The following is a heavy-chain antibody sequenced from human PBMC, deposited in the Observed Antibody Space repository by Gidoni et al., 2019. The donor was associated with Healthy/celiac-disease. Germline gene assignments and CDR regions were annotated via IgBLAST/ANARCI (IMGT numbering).Heavy chain of an antibody. CDR2: IKQDGSEK. D-gene: IGHD4-17*01. CDR1: GFTFSRYW. Sequence: EVQLVESGGGLVQPGGSLRLSCAASGFTFSRYWMSWVRQAPGKGLEWVANIKQDGSEKYYVDSVKGRFTISRDNAKNSLYLQMNSLRAEDTAVYYCARDRDYGGNYDYWGQGTLVTVSS. J-gene: IGHJ4*02. CDR3: ARDRDYGGNYDY. V-gene: IGHV3-7*03.